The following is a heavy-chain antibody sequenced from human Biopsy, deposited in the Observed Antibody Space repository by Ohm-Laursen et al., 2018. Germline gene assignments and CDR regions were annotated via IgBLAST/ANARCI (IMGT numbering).Heavy chain of an antibody. J-gene: IGHJ3*02. D-gene: IGHD3-10*01. CDR1: GGSMSSYY. CDR3: ARGEAGVYDALDI. Sequence: SDTLSLTCTVSGGSMSSYYWTWIRQPPGKGLEWIGYIYNSGSTNYNPSLKSRVTISVAVDTSKSQFSLRLSSVTAADTAMYYCARGEAGVYDALDIWGQGTMAIVSS. CDR2: IYNSGST. V-gene: IGHV4-59*07.